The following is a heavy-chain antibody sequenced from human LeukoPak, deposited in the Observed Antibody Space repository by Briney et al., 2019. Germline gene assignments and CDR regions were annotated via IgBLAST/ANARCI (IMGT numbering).Heavy chain of an antibody. J-gene: IGHJ4*02. CDR2: INHSGST. CDR1: GGSFSCYY. V-gene: IGHV4-34*01. D-gene: IGHD3-10*01. CDR3: ARGLRRKFASDGRYGSGSYEY. Sequence: SETLSLTCAVYGGSFSCYYWSWIRQPPGKGLEWIGEINHSGSTNYNPSLKSRVTISVDTAKNQFSLKLSSVTAADTAVYYCARGLRRKFASDGRYGSGSYEYWGQGTLVTVSS.